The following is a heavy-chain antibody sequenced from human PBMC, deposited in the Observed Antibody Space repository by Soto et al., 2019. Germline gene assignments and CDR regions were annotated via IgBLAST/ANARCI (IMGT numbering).Heavy chain of an antibody. Sequence: ETLSLTCTVSGGSISSYYWSWIRQPAGKGLEWIGRIDISGSPNYNPSLKSRVTMSVDTSKNQFSLRLRSVTAADTAVYYCASAPVRDWFEPWGQGPLVTVSS. CDR1: GGSISSYY. J-gene: IGHJ5*02. CDR2: IDISGSP. D-gene: IGHD3-16*02. V-gene: IGHV4-4*07. CDR3: ASAPVRDWFEP.